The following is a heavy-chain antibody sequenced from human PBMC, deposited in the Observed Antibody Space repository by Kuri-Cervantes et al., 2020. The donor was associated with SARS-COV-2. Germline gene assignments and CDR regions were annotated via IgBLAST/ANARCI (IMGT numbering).Heavy chain of an antibody. J-gene: IGHJ3*02. CDR1: GYSISSGYY. CDR3: AREGGSRYHDAFDI. D-gene: IGHD2-15*01. CDR2: IYHSGST. V-gene: IGHV4-38-2*02. Sequence: SETLSLTCTVSGYSISSGYYWGWIRQPPGMGLEWIGSIYHSGSTYYNPSLKSRVTIPVDTSKNQFSLKLSSVTAADTAVYYCAREGGSRYHDAFDIWGQGTMVTVSS.